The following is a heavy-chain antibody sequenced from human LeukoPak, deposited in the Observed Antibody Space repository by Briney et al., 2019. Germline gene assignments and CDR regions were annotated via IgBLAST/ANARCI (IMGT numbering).Heavy chain of an antibody. V-gene: IGHV4-38-2*02. D-gene: IGHD6-6*01. CDR3: ARSDSSSSGAFDI. CDR1: GYSISSGYY. CDR2: IYHSGST. Sequence: SETLSLTCTVSGYSISSGYYWGWIRQPPGKGLEWIGSIYHSGSTYYNPSLKSRVTISVDRSKNQFSLKLSSVTAADTAVYYCARSDSSSSGAFDIWGQGTMVTVSS. J-gene: IGHJ3*02.